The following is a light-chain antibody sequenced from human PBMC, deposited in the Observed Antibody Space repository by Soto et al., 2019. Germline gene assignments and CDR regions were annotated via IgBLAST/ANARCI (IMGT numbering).Light chain of an antibody. V-gene: IGKV1-5*03. CDR3: QQYDDYPLT. CDR1: QSISTW. J-gene: IGKJ4*01. CDR2: EAS. Sequence: DIQVTQSPSTLSASVGDRVTITCRASQSISTWLAWYQQKPGKAPKLLIYEASSLESGVPSRFGGSASETEFTLTISSLQPDDFATYFCQQYDDYPLTFGGGTMVEIK.